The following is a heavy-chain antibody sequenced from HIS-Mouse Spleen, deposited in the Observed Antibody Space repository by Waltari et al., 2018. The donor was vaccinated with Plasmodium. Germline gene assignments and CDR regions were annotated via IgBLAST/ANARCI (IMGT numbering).Heavy chain of an antibody. CDR2: ISYDGSNK. V-gene: IGHV3-30*18. Sequence: QVQLVESGGGVVQPGRSLRPSFAASGFPFGSSGMHWVRQAPGKGLEWVAVISYDGSNKYYADSVKGRFTISRDNSKNTLYLQMNSLRAEDTAVYYCAKILSYSSSPEDYWGQGTLVTVSS. J-gene: IGHJ4*02. CDR1: GFPFGSSG. D-gene: IGHD6-6*01. CDR3: AKILSYSSSPEDY.